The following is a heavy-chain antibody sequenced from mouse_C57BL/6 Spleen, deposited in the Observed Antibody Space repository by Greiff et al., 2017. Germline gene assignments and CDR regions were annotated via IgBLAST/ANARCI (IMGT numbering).Heavy chain of an antibody. D-gene: IGHD4-1*01. CDR2: IDPSDSYP. V-gene: IGHV1-69*01. J-gene: IGHJ3*01. CDR1: GYTFTSYW. CDR3: ARKDLTGTFAY. Sequence: QVQLQQPGAELVMPGASVKLSCKASGYTFTSYWMHWVKQRPGQGLEWIGEIDPSDSYPNYNQKFKGNSTLTVDKSASTAYMQLSSLTSEDSAVYYCARKDLTGTFAYWGQGTLVTVSA.